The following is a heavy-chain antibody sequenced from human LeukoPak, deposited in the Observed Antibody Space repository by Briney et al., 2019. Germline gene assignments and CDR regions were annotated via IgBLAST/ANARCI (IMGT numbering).Heavy chain of an antibody. CDR2: MNPNSGNT. Sequence: GASVKVSCKASGYTYTSYDINWVRQATGQGLEWMGWMNPNSGNTGYAQKFQGRVTMTRNTSISTACMELSSLRSEDTAVYYCAKDVEGVIINDAFDIWGQGTMVTVSS. CDR1: GYTYTSYD. CDR3: AKDVEGVIINDAFDI. D-gene: IGHD3-10*01. V-gene: IGHV1-8*01. J-gene: IGHJ3*02.